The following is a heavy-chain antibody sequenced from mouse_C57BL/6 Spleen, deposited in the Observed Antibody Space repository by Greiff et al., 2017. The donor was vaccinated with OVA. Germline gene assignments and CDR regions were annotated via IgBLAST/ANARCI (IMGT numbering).Heavy chain of an antibody. CDR1: GFTFTDYY. V-gene: IGHV7-3*01. CDR2: IRNKANGYTT. D-gene: IGHD2-5*01. J-gene: IGHJ4*01. Sequence: EVMLVESGGGLVQPGGSLSLSCAASGFTFTDYYMSWVRQPPGKALEWLGFIRNKANGYTTEYSASVKGRFTISRDNSQSILYLQMNALRAEDSATYYCASSYSNYDAMDYWGQGTSVTVSS. CDR3: ASSYSNYDAMDY.